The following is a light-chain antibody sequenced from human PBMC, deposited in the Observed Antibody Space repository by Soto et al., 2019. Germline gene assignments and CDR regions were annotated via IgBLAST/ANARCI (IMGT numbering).Light chain of an antibody. Sequence: DIQMTQSPSTLYASVGDRVTITCRASQSIRSWLAWYQQKPGKAPQLLIYDASNLESGVPSRFSGSGSGTEFTLTISSLQPDDFATYYGQQYDSFSKTFGRGTKVEVK. V-gene: IGKV1-5*01. CDR2: DAS. CDR1: QSIRSW. J-gene: IGKJ1*01. CDR3: QQYDSFSKT.